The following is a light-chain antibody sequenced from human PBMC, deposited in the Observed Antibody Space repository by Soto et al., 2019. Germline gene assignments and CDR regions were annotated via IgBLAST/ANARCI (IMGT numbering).Light chain of an antibody. J-gene: IGKJ1*01. CDR1: QSVLYSPNNKNY. CDR2: WAS. CDR3: QQYYSAPWT. Sequence: DIVMTQSPDSLAVSLGERATINCKSSQSVLYSPNNKNYLAWYQEKPGQPPRLLIYWASTRESGVPDRFSGSASGTDFALTISSLLAEDVAVYYCQQYYSAPWTFGQGTKVEIK. V-gene: IGKV4-1*01.